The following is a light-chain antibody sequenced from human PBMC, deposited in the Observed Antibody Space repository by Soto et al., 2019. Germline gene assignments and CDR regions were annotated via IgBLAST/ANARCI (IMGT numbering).Light chain of an antibody. V-gene: IGLV1-51*01. CDR3: GSWDSSLSAYV. CDR2: DDN. CDR1: SSNIGGNS. Sequence: QSVLTQPPSVSAAPGQKATISCSGSSSNIGGNSVSWYQQLPGTAPKLLIYDDNKRPSGIPDRFSGSKSGTSATLGITGFQTREDADYYCGSWDSSLSAYVFGTGTKVTV. J-gene: IGLJ1*01.